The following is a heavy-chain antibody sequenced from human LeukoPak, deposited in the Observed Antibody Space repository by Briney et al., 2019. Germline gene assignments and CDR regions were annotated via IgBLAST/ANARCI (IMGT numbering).Heavy chain of an antibody. CDR3: ARDAYMVRGVIGSPDY. CDR1: GFTFSSHA. CDR2: ISGSGGSK. J-gene: IGHJ4*02. V-gene: IGHV3-23*01. D-gene: IGHD3-10*01. Sequence: PGGSLRLSCAASGFTFSSHAMSWVRQAPGKGLEWVSAISGSGGSKYYADSVKGRFTIPRDNSKNTLYVQMNSLRAEDTAVYYCARDAYMVRGVIGSPDYWGQGTLVTVSS.